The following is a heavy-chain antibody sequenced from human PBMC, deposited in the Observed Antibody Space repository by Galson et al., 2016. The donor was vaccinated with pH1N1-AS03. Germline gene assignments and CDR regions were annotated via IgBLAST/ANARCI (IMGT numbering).Heavy chain of an antibody. J-gene: IGHJ4*02. D-gene: IGHD6-19*01. CDR3: AKGASGYSSGWYYFDY. CDR1: GFTVSSGYH. V-gene: IGHV3-30*02. CDR2: IRYDGSNK. Sequence: SLRLSCAATGFTVSSGYHMSWVRQAPGKGLEWVAFIRYDGSNKYYADSVKGRFTISRDNSKNTLYLQMNSLRPEDTAVYYCAKGASGYSSGWYYFDYWGQGTLVTVSS.